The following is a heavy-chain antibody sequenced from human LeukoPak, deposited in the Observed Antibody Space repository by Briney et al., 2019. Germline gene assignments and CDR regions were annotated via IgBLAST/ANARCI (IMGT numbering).Heavy chain of an antibody. V-gene: IGHV3-30-3*01. Sequence: GGSLRLSCAASGFTFNNYAMHWVRQAPGKGLEWVAVISYDGSHKYYADSVKGRFTISRDNSKNTLYLQMNSLRAEDTAVYYCARSGSIAAHFDYWGQGTLVTVSS. CDR1: GFTFNNYA. CDR3: ARSGSIAAHFDY. D-gene: IGHD6-6*01. CDR2: ISYDGSHK. J-gene: IGHJ4*02.